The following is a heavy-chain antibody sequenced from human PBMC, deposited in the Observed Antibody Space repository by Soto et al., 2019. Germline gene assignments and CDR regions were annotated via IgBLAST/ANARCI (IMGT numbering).Heavy chain of an antibody. CDR2: TYQSGSA. Sequence: WPWIRQSPGKGLEWIGYTYQSGSAYYNPSLKSRVTISVDRSKNQFSLNLTSVTAADTAVYYCARDYYGMDVWGQGTTVTVSS. CDR3: ARDYYGMDV. V-gene: IGHV4-30-2*06. J-gene: IGHJ6*02.